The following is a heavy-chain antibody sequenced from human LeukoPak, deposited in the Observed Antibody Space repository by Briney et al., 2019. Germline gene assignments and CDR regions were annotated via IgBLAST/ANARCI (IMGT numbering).Heavy chain of an antibody. CDR1: DGSISSYY. J-gene: IGHJ4*02. Sequence: SETLSLTCTVSDGSISSYYWGWIRQPAGKGLEWIGRIYTSGSTNYNPSLKSRVTISVDKSKNQFSLKLSSVTAADTAVYYCARDAEFYYYDSSGYRPRGVYFDYWGQGTLVTVSS. CDR3: ARDAEFYYYDSSGYRPRGVYFDY. CDR2: IYTSGST. V-gene: IGHV4-4*07. D-gene: IGHD3-22*01.